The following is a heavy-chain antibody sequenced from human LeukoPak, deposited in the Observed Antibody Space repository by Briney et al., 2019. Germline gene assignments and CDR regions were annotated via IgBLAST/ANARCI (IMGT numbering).Heavy chain of an antibody. CDR3: ARAPGLHYYYGMDV. CDR1: GGSISSGGYS. D-gene: IGHD4-17*01. V-gene: IGHV4-31*03. Sequence: PSQTLSLTCTVSGGSISSGGYSWSWIRQHPGKGLEWIGYIYYSGSTYYNPSLKSRVTISVDTSKNQFSLKLSSVTAADTAVYYCARAPGLHYYYGMDVWGQGTTVTVPS. CDR2: IYYSGST. J-gene: IGHJ6*02.